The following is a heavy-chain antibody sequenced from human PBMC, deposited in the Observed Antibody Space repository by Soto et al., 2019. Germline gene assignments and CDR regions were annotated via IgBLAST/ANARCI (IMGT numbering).Heavy chain of an antibody. CDR3: ARDLTGYCSGGSCYPPGY. J-gene: IGHJ4*02. CDR1: GFTFSSYA. D-gene: IGHD2-15*01. CDR2: ISYDGSNK. Sequence: QVQLVESGGGVVQPGRSLRLSCAASGFTFSSYAMHWVRQAPGKGLEWVAVISYDGSNKYYADSVKGRFTISRDNSKNTLYLHMNSLRAEDTAVYYCARDLTGYCSGGSCYPPGYWGQGTLVTVSS. V-gene: IGHV3-30-3*01.